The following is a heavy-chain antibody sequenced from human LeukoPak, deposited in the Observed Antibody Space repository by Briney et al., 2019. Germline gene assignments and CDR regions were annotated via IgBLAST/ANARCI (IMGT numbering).Heavy chain of an antibody. J-gene: IGHJ6*03. D-gene: IGHD3-10*01. V-gene: IGHV1-8*01. Sequence: ASVKVSCKASGYTFTSCDINWVREATGQGLEWLGWINPNSGNTGYAQKFQGRVTMTRNTSISTAYMELNYLRSEDTAVYFCSRRGSDYYYYMDVWGKGTTVTISS. CDR3: SRRGSDYYYYMDV. CDR2: INPNSGNT. CDR1: GYTFTSCD.